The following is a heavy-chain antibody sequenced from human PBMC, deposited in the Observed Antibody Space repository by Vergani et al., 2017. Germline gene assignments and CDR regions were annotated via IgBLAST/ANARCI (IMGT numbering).Heavy chain of an antibody. D-gene: IGHD2-2*01. CDR1: GFTFSDFS. CDR3: AKYQLPPSGVFGF. V-gene: IGHV3-21*06. CDR2: IGSSGPYI. Sequence: VQLVESGGGLVKPGGSLRLSCAASGFTFSDFSMSWVRQAPGKGLEWVAFIGSSGPYINYADSVKGRFIISRDNTNNSLYLQMNSLRAEDTAVYYCAKYQLPPSGVFGFWGQGTLVTVSS. J-gene: IGHJ4*02.